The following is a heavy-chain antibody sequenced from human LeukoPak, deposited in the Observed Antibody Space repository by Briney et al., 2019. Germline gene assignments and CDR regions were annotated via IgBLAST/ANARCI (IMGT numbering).Heavy chain of an antibody. CDR1: GGSISTYY. J-gene: IGHJ4*02. D-gene: IGHD6-6*01. Sequence: SETLSLTCSVSGGSISTYYWSWIRQPPGEGLEWIGNIYYSGSSYYNPSLKSRVTVSVDTAKNQFSLKLSSVTAADTAVYYCARQQYSTSSCDSWGQGTLVTVST. CDR3: ARQQYSTSSCDS. V-gene: IGHV4-59*01. CDR2: IYYSGSS.